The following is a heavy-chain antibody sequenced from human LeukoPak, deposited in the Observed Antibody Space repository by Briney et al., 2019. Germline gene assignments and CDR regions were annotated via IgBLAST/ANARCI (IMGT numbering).Heavy chain of an antibody. D-gene: IGHD3-22*01. CDR1: GGSISSYY. CDR2: IYYSGTT. CDR3: ARHAGGYYDTSGYYYFDY. V-gene: IGHV4-59*08. J-gene: IGHJ4*02. Sequence: SETLSLTCTVSGGSISSYYWSWIRQPPGKGLEWIGYIYYSGTTNYNPSLKSRVTISVDTSKNQFSLKPSSVTAADTAVFYCARHAGGYYDTSGYYYFDYWGQGTLVTVSS.